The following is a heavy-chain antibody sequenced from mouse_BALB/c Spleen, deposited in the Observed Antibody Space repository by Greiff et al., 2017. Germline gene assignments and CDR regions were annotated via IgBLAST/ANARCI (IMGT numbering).Heavy chain of an antibody. Sequence: EVQLQESGPSLVKPSQSLSLTCSVTGDSITSGYWNWIRKFPGNKLEYMGYISYSGSTYYNPSLKSRISITRDTSKNQYYLQLNSVTTEDTATYYCARGFYYDYDGGFAYWGQGTLVTVSA. D-gene: IGHD2-4*01. CDR2: ISYSGST. CDR1: GDSITSGY. CDR3: ARGFYYDYDGGFAY. V-gene: IGHV3-8*02. J-gene: IGHJ3*01.